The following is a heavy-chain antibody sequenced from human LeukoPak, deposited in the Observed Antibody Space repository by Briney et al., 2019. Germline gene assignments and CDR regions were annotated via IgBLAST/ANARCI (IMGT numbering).Heavy chain of an antibody. CDR3: AKVASRCTSTSCVRRGFDY. J-gene: IGHJ4*02. V-gene: IGHV3-23*01. D-gene: IGHD2-2*01. Sequence: PGGSLGLSCAASGFTFSSSGMSWVRQAPGKGLEWVSALSGSGGNTYYADSVKGRFTISRDNSKNTLYLQMNSLRAEDTAKYYCAKVASRCTSTSCVRRGFDYWGQGTLVTVSS. CDR2: LSGSGGNT. CDR1: GFTFSSSG.